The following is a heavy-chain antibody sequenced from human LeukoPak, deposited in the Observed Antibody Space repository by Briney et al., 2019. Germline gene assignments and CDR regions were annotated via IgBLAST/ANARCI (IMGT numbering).Heavy chain of an antibody. V-gene: IGHV4-59*11. CDR3: ASRPAGSTWYGVFDY. D-gene: IGHD6-13*01. CDR1: GGPIDRHY. CDR2: VFYPGST. Sequence: SETLSLTCTVSGGPIDRHYWSWIRQPPGKGLEWIGYVFYPGSTNYDPSLKSRVTMSLDTSRDQFSLRLTSVTAADTAIYYCASRPAGSTWYGVFDYWSQGTLVTVSS. J-gene: IGHJ4*02.